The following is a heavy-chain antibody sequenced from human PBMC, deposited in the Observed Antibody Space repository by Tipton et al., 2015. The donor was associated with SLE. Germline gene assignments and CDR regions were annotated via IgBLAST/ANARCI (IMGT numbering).Heavy chain of an antibody. V-gene: IGHV4-59*12. D-gene: IGHD5/OR15-5a*01. CDR2: IYYSGST. J-gene: IGHJ5*02. CDR3: ARVRTEDIVSTKCNWFDP. Sequence: LRLSCTVSGGSISSYYWSWIRQPPGKGLEWIGYIYYSGSTNYNPSLKSRVTISVDKSKNQFSLKMTFVTAADTAIYYCARVRTEDIVSTKCNWFDPWGQGTLVTVSS. CDR1: GGSISSYY.